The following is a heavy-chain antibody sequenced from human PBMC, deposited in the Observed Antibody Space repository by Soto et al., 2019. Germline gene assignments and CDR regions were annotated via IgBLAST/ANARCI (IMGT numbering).Heavy chain of an antibody. CDR2: ISYDGSNK. V-gene: IGHV3-30-3*01. Sequence: QVQLVESGGGVVQPGRSLRLYCAASGFSFSIYAMHWVRQAPGKGLEWVAVISYDGSNKYYADSVKGRFTISRGNSKDTLYLQMNRLRAEDTAVYYCARGSSGWYGDYWGQGTLVTVSS. J-gene: IGHJ4*02. CDR1: GFSFSIYA. CDR3: ARGSSGWYGDY. D-gene: IGHD6-19*01.